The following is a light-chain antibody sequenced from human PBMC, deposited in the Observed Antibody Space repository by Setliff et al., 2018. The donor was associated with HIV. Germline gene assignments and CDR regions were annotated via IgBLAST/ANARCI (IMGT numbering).Light chain of an antibody. CDR1: QSVSSSY. V-gene: IGKV3-20*01. Sequence: SPGTLSLSPGERATLSCRASQSVSSSYLVWYQQKPGQAPRLLIYGASSRATGIPDRFSGSGSGTDFTLTISRLEPEDFAVYYCQQYGSSPQITFGKGTRLEIK. CDR3: QQYGSSPQIT. J-gene: IGKJ5*01. CDR2: GAS.